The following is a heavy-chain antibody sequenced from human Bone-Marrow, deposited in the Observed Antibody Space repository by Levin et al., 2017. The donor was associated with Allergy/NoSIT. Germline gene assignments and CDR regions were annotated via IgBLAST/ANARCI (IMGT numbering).Heavy chain of an antibody. CDR2: ISYDGSNK. V-gene: IGHV3-30-3*01. Sequence: GGSLRLSCAASGFTFSSYAMHWVRQAPGKGLEWVAVISYDGSNKYYADSVKGRFTISRDNSKNTLYLQMNSLRAEDTAVYYCARGGYCISTSCYGGLDYFDYWGQGTLVTVSS. D-gene: IGHD2-2*01. CDR1: GFTFSSYA. CDR3: ARGGYCISTSCYGGLDYFDY. J-gene: IGHJ4*02.